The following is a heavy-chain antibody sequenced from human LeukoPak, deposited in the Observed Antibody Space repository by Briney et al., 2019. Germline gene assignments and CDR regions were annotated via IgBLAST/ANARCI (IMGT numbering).Heavy chain of an antibody. V-gene: IGHV4-34*01. CDR2: INHSGST. D-gene: IGHD6-13*01. CDR3: ARGIAAAGTDY. Sequence: PSETLSLTCTVSGGSISSYYWSWIRQPAGKGLEWIGEINHSGSTNYNPSLKSRVTISVDTSKNQFSLKLSSVAAADTAVYYCARGIAAAGTDYWGQGTLVTVSS. CDR1: GGSISSYY. J-gene: IGHJ4*02.